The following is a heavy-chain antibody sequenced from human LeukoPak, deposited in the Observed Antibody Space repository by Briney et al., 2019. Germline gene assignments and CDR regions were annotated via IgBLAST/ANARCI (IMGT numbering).Heavy chain of an antibody. Sequence: GGSLRLSCAASGFTFSSYSMNWVRQAPGKGLEWVSHINSSSSTIYYADSVKGRFTISRDNAKNSLYLQMNSLRAEDTAVYYCAKLGWALLDPWGQGTLVTVSS. J-gene: IGHJ5*02. V-gene: IGHV3-48*01. CDR3: AKLGWALLDP. CDR1: GFTFSSYS. D-gene: IGHD2-15*01. CDR2: INSSSSTI.